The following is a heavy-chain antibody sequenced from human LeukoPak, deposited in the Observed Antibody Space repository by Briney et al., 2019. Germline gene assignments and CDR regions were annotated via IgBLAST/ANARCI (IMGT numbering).Heavy chain of an antibody. Sequence: GSSVKVSCKASGGTFSSYAISWVRQAPGQGLEWMGRIIPIFGTANYAQKFQGRVTITTDESTSTAYMELSSLRSEDTAVYYCARALRFLDQAFDYWGQGTLVTVSS. CDR1: GGTFSSYA. CDR3: ARALRFLDQAFDY. V-gene: IGHV1-69*05. CDR2: IIPIFGTA. J-gene: IGHJ4*02. D-gene: IGHD3-3*01.